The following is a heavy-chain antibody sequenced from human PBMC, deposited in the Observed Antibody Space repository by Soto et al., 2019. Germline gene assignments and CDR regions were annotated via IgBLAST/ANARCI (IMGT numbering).Heavy chain of an antibody. D-gene: IGHD2-15*01. V-gene: IGHV1-8*01. J-gene: IGHJ5*02. CDR1: GYTFTSYD. CDR3: ARDRYCSGGSSYTPRESWFDP. CDR2: MNPNSGNT. Sequence: ASVKVSCKASGYTFTSYDINWVRQATGQGLEWMGWMNPNSGNTGYAQKFQGRVTMTRNTSISTAYMELSSLRSEDTAVYYCARDRYCSGGSSYTPRESWFDPWGQGTLVTVSS.